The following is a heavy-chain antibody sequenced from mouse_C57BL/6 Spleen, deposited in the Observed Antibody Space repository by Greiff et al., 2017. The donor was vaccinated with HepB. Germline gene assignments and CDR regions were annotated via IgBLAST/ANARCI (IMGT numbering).Heavy chain of an antibody. CDR1: GYTFTDYN. CDR3: ARFPYDGYPAWLAY. V-gene: IGHV1-22*01. J-gene: IGHJ3*01. D-gene: IGHD2-3*01. CDR2: INPNNGGT. Sequence: EVQLQQSGPELVKPGASVKMSCKASGYTFTDYNMHWVKQSHGKSLEWIGYINPNNGGTSYNQKFKGKATLTVNKASSTAYLEPSSLTSEDSAVYYSARFPYDGYPAWLAYWGQGTLVTVSA.